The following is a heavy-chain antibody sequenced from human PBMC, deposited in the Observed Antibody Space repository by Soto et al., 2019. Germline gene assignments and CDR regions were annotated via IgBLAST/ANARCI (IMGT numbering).Heavy chain of an antibody. CDR3: ARESSNIYDRHFRLDP. CDR1: GDSIFNYF. Sequence: PSETLSLTCRISGDSIFNYFWTWIRQSPGNRLEWIGDISHTGQTNYNPSLKSRVTLSVDISENEFSLRLASVTPADSALYFCARESSNIYDRHFRLDPWGQGTLVTVSS. J-gene: IGHJ5*02. D-gene: IGHD3-16*01. CDR2: ISHTGQT. V-gene: IGHV4-59*01.